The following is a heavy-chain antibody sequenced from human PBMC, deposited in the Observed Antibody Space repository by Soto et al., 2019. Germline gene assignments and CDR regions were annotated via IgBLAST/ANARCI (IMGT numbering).Heavy chain of an antibody. Sequence: EVQLVESGGGLVQPGRSLRLSCAASGFTFDDYAMHWVRQAPGKGLEWVSGISWNSGRIGYADSVKGRFTISRDNAKNSLYLQMNSLRAEDTALYYCAKDIVRSEAVAGTFDYWGQGTLVTVSS. CDR2: ISWNSGRI. CDR3: AKDIVRSEAVAGTFDY. V-gene: IGHV3-9*01. D-gene: IGHD6-19*01. J-gene: IGHJ4*02. CDR1: GFTFDDYA.